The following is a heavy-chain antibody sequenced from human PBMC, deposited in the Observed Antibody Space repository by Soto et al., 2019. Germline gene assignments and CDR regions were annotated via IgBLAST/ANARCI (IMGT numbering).Heavy chain of an antibody. CDR3: ARVKGSGSYYTTRPNYFDY. CDR1: GGSISSGGYS. D-gene: IGHD3-10*01. V-gene: IGHV4-30-2*01. Sequence: QLQLQESGSGLVKPSQTLSLTCAVSGGSISSGGYSWSWIRQPPGKGLEWIGYIYHSGSTYYNPSLKSRVTISGDRPKNQFSLKLSSVTAADTAVYYCARVKGSGSYYTTRPNYFDYWGQGTLVTVSS. J-gene: IGHJ4*02. CDR2: IYHSGST.